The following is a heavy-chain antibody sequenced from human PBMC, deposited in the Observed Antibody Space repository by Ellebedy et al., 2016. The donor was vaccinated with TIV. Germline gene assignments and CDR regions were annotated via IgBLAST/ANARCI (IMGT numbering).Heavy chain of an antibody. CDR2: IKQDGSEK. CDR3: ARGGYGRPFDC. J-gene: IGHJ4*02. CDR1: GFTFSNYW. Sequence: GGSLRPSCAASGFTFSNYWMKWVRQAPGKGPEWVANIKQDGSEKYYVDSVKGRFTISRDNAKNSLFLQMNSLRVEDTAVYFCARGGYGRPFDCWGQGTLVTVSS. V-gene: IGHV3-7*03. D-gene: IGHD5-12*01.